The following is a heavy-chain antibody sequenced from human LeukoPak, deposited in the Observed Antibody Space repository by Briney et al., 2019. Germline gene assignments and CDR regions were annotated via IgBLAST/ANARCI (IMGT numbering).Heavy chain of an antibody. D-gene: IGHD6-13*01. V-gene: IGHV3-23*01. CDR2: ISGSGDST. Sequence: GGSLRLSCAASGFTFSSYGMHWVRQAPGKGLEWVSVISGSGDSTYYADSVKGRFSISRDNPKNTLYLQMNSLRAEDTAVYYCAKDRQAAAPNVRFDPWGQGTLVTVSS. J-gene: IGHJ5*02. CDR3: AKDRQAAAPNVRFDP. CDR1: GFTFSSYG.